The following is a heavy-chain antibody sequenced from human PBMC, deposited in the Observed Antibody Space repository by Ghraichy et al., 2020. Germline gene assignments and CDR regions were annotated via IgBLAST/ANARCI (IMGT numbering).Heavy chain of an antibody. J-gene: IGHJ6*02. CDR2: INHSGST. Sequence: SETLSLTCAVYGGSFSGYYWSWIRQPPGKGLEWIGKINHSGSTNYNPSLKSRVTISVDTSKNQFSLKLSSVTAADTAVYYCARDRILYYYYYGMDVWGQGTTVTVSS. CDR3: ARDRILYYYYYGMDV. V-gene: IGHV4-34*01. D-gene: IGHD2/OR15-2a*01. CDR1: GGSFSGYY.